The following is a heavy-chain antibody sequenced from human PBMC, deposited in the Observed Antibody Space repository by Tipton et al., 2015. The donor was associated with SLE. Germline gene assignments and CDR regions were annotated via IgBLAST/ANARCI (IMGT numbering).Heavy chain of an antibody. V-gene: IGHV4-30-2*01. Sequence: TLSLTCAVSGGSITDGDYAWSWIRQPPGKGLAWIGYIYDTESTYDNSSLKNRVAISVDTSKNQFSLKLSSVTAADTAVYYCARVVQLLVVGWFDPWGQGTLVTVSS. J-gene: IGHJ5*02. CDR2: IYDTEST. D-gene: IGHD6-13*01. CDR1: GGSITDGDYA. CDR3: ARVVQLLVVGWFDP.